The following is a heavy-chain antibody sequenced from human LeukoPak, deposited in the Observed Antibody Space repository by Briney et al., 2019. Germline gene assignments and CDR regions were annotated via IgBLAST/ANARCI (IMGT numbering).Heavy chain of an antibody. V-gene: IGHV3-23*01. Sequence: PGGSLRLSCAASGFTFSSYAMTWVRQAPGKGLEWVSAISGAGTSTYFADSVKGRFTISRDNSKNTLYLQMNSVRAEDTAVYYCAIQLASGAARHFDYWGQGTLVTVSS. D-gene: IGHD6-6*01. CDR3: AIQLASGAARHFDY. CDR1: GFTFSSYA. J-gene: IGHJ4*02. CDR2: ISGAGTST.